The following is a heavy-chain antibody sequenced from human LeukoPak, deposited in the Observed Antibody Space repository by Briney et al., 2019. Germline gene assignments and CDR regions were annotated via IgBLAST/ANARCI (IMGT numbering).Heavy chain of an antibody. D-gene: IGHD6-6*01. Sequence: SETLSLTCTVSGGSISSYYWSWIRQPAAKGLEWIGRIYTSGSTNYNPSLKSRVTMSVDTSKNQFSLKLSSVTAADTAVYYCARDLRRSYSSSSRGFDYWGQGTLVTVSS. CDR3: ARDLRRSYSSSSRGFDY. CDR1: GGSISSYY. CDR2: IYTSGST. V-gene: IGHV4-4*07. J-gene: IGHJ4*02.